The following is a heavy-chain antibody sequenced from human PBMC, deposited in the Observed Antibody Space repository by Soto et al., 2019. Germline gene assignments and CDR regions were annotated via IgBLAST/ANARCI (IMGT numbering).Heavy chain of an antibody. V-gene: IGHV2-5*02. D-gene: IGHD1-20*01. CDR1: GFSLTSSGVG. Sequence: QITLKESGPTLLEPTQTLTLTCSFSGFSLTSSGVGVGWLRQAPGKALECLGIIYWDGDRRYNPSLRQRLTITKDTSKNKVGLTITYMEPVDTTTYYCAHRVPYNSCSDVGWFPPWGQGTTVTVS. CDR3: AHRVPYNSCSDVGWFPP. J-gene: IGHJ5*02. CDR2: IYWDGDR.